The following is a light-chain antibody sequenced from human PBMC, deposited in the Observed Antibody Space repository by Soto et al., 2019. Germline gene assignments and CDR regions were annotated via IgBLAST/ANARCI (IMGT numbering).Light chain of an antibody. Sequence: EIMMTQSPATLSVSPGERATLSCRASQSVGNNLAWYQQKPGQTPMLLIYYAYTRATGIPARVSGSGYRTEFTLTISSQPSEDFALYYCQQYNDWPPITFGQGTRLEIK. CDR1: QSVGNN. V-gene: IGKV3-15*01. CDR2: YAY. J-gene: IGKJ5*01. CDR3: QQYNDWPPIT.